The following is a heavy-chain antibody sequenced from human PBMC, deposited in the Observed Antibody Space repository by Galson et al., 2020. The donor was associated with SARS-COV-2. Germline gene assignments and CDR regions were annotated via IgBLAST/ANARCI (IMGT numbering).Heavy chain of an antibody. CDR3: SKDPTWMRIWLVGYYMDV. J-gene: IGHJ6*03. D-gene: IGHD5-18*01. Sequence: GGSLRLSCAASGFTFSSYAMSWVRQAPGKGLEWISVLSGSGGSAYYADSVKGRFTISRDNSKNTLYLQMNSLRAEDTAIYFCSKDPTWMRIWLVGYYMDVWGKGTTVTVSS. CDR1: GFTFSSYA. V-gene: IGHV3-23*01. CDR2: LSGSGGSA.